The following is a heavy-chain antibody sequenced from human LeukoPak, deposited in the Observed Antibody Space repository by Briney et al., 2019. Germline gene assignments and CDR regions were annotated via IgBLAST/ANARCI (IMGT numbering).Heavy chain of an antibody. Sequence: GGSLRLSCAASGFTFSDYSMHWIRQAPGKGLEWVANIKQDGGEKYFLDSVKGRFTISRDNAKNSLYLQMNSLRVEDTGLYYCARLESSGWYRFDCWGQGTLVTVSS. D-gene: IGHD6-19*01. CDR1: GFTFSDYS. J-gene: IGHJ4*02. V-gene: IGHV3-7*01. CDR3: ARLESSGWYRFDC. CDR2: IKQDGGEK.